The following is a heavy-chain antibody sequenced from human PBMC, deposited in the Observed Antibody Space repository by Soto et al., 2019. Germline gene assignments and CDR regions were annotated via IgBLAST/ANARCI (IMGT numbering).Heavy chain of an antibody. J-gene: IGHJ4*02. CDR1: GYTFTSYG. CDR3: AREDTRHFDY. Sequence: ASVKVSCKASGYTFTSYGISWVRQAPGQGLEWMGWISAYNGSTSYAQKFQGRVTMTRDTSTSTVYMELSSLRSEDTAVYYCAREDTRHFDYWGQGTLVTVSS. CDR2: ISAYNGST. V-gene: IGHV1-18*01.